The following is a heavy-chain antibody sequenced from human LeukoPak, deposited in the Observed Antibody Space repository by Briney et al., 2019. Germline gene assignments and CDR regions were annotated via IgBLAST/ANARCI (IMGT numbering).Heavy chain of an antibody. CDR3: ARHEQDGDYNYYYYGMDV. CDR2: MYYSGST. D-gene: IGHD4-17*01. V-gene: IGHV4-59*08. Sequence: SETLSLTCTVSGGXISSYYWSWIRQPPGKGLEWIGYMYYSGSTNYNPSIKSRVTISVDTSKNQFSLKLSSVTAADTAVYYCARHEQDGDYNYYYYGMDVWGQGTTVTVSS. CDR1: GGXISSYY. J-gene: IGHJ6*02.